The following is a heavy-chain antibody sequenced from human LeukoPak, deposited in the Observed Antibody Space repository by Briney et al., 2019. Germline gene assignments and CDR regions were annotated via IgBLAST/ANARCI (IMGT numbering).Heavy chain of an antibody. J-gene: IGHJ6*03. Sequence: GGSLRLSCADSGFIFSSHTRNWVRQAPGKGLEWVSSISSASDIYYADSVKGRFPISRDNAKNSVYLQMNNLRAEDTAVYYCARVSSDFWSGYYYYYYYMDVWGKGTTVTVSS. CDR3: ARVSSDFWSGYYYYYYYMDV. CDR2: ISSASDI. CDR1: GFIFSSHT. D-gene: IGHD3-3*01. V-gene: IGHV3-21*04.